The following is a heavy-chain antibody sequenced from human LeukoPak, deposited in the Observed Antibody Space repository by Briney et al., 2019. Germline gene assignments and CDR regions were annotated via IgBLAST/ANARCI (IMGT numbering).Heavy chain of an antibody. Sequence: GGSLRLSCAASGFSFSDYYMSWVRQAPGKGLEWISYVTNSGSTIYYAESVKGRFTISRDDAKNSLYLQMNNLRAEDTAVYYCARDRDCGTTTCSVDYWGQGTLVTVSS. CDR1: GFSFSDYY. CDR2: VTNSGSTI. J-gene: IGHJ4*02. D-gene: IGHD2-2*01. V-gene: IGHV3-11*01. CDR3: ARDRDCGTTTCSVDY.